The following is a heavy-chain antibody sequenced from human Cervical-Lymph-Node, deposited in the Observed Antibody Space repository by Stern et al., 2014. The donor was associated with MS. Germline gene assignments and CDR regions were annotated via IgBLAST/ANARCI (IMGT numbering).Heavy chain of an antibody. CDR2: VVPIDGVE. V-gene: IGHV1-69*04. D-gene: IGHD5-18*01. CDR1: GDTFNNYI. J-gene: IGHJ4*02. CDR3: AREDLADTAPSDF. Sequence: QVQPVQSGAEVKKPGSSVKVSCKASGDTFNNYIFSWVRQAPGQGLEWMGRVVPIDGVENYAQKFQDRVTISADKSTSTVYMELRSLRSEDTAIYYCAREDLADTAPSDFWGQGTLVTVSS.